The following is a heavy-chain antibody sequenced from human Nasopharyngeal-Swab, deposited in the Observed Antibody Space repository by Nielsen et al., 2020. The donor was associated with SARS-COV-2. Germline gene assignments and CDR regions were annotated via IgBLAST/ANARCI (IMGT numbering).Heavy chain of an antibody. CDR2: IYYSGST. V-gene: IGHV4-39*01. CDR1: GGSISSSSYY. J-gene: IGHJ6*02. Sequence: SETLSLTCTVSGGSISSSSYYWGWIRQPPGKGLEWIGSIYYSGSTYYNPSLKSRVTISVDTSKNQFSLKLSSVTAADTAVYYCARRSYYYGMDVWGQGTTVTASS. CDR3: ARRSYYYGMDV.